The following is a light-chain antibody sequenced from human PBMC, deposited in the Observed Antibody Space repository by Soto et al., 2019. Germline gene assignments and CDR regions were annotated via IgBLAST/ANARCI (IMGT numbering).Light chain of an antibody. CDR3: QQYGSSWT. J-gene: IGKJ1*01. CDR2: GAS. CDR1: QSISSTF. Sequence: EIVLTQSPGTLSLSPGERATLSCRASQSISSTFLAWYQHKPGQAPRVLIYGASRRATGIPDRFSGSGSGNDSTLTISRVEREDFADYYCQQYGSSWTFGQGTKVEMK. V-gene: IGKV3-20*01.